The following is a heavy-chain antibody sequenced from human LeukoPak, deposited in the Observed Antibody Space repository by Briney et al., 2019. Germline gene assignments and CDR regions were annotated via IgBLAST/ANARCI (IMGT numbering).Heavy chain of an antibody. V-gene: IGHV3-74*01. CDR2: SNLNGSTV. CDR1: GLSFSEYW. Sequence: GGSLRLSCVVSGLSFSEYWMHWVRQAPGKGLVWVARSNLNGSTVDYADSVKGRFTTSRDNANNTLFLQMNSLRAEDTAVYYCASAFTYVRLGDHWGQGALVSVSS. CDR3: ASAFTYVRLGDH. D-gene: IGHD3-16*01. J-gene: IGHJ4*02.